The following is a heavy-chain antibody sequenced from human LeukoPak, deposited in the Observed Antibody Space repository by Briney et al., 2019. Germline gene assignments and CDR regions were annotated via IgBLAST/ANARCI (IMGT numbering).Heavy chain of an antibody. Sequence: GGSLRLSCAASGFTFSDYYMSWIRQAPGKGLEWVSYISSSVSTIYYADSVKGRFTISRDNAKNSLYLQMNSLRAEDTAVYYCAREDTAMVTCDYWGQGTRVSVSS. CDR3: AREDTAMVTCDY. CDR2: ISSSVSTI. V-gene: IGHV3-11*01. J-gene: IGHJ4*02. CDR1: GFTFSDYY. D-gene: IGHD5-18*01.